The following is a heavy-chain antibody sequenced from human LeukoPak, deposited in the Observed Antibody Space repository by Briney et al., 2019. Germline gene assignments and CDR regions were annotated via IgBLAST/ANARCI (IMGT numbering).Heavy chain of an antibody. J-gene: IGHJ4*02. V-gene: IGHV3-48*01. CDR2: ISSSSSTI. Sequence: PGGSLRLSCAASGFTFSSYSMNWVRQAPGKGLEWVSYISSSSSTIYYADSVKGRFTISRDNAKNSLYLQMNSLRAEDTAVYYCARSEVVVVAATDYWGQGTLVTVSS. CDR3: ARSEVVVVAATDY. D-gene: IGHD2-15*01. CDR1: GFTFSSYS.